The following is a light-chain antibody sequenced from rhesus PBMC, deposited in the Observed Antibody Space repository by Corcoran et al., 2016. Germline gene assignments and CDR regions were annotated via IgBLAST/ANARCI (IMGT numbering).Light chain of an antibody. CDR2: DAS. J-gene: IGKJ4*01. CDR1: QGISSY. Sequence: DIQMTQSPSSLSASVGDTVTITCRASQGISSYLNWFQQNPGKAPKLLIYDASSLESGVPSRFSGSGSGTDFTLTISSLQPEDFAAYYCLQHNVYPLTFGGGTKVEIK. CDR3: LQHNVYPLT. V-gene: IGKV1-28*03.